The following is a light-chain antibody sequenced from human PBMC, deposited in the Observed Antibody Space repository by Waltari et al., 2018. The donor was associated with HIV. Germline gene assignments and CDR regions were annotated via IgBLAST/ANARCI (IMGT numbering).Light chain of an antibody. V-gene: IGKV1-27*01. CDR3: QRYDRAPYT. Sequence: DVQMTQYPSSLSASVGDRVAITCRASQGIGSDLAWYQQKPGKVPKLLIYAASTLQSGVPSRFSGSGSGTDFTLTITNLQTEDFSFYYCQRYDRAPYTFGPGTRLELK. CDR2: AAS. CDR1: QGIGSD. J-gene: IGKJ2*01.